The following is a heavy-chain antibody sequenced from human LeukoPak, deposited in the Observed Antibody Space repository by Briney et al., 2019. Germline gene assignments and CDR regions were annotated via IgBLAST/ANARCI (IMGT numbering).Heavy chain of an antibody. V-gene: IGHV5-51*01. Sequence: GESLQISCKGSGYSFTSYWIGWVRQLPGKGLEWMGIIYPGDSDTRYSPSFQGQVTISADKSISTAYLQWSSLKASDTAMYYCARGLGGPAYYYYYYMDVWGKGTTVTISS. CDR3: ARGLGGPAYYYYYYMDV. CDR2: IYPGDSDT. D-gene: IGHD3-16*01. CDR1: GYSFTSYW. J-gene: IGHJ6*03.